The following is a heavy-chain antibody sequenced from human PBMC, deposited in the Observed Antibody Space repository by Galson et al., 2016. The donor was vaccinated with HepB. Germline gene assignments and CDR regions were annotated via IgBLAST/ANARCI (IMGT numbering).Heavy chain of an antibody. Sequence: EPLSLTCTVSGASLSSDRHYWSWIRQPPGKGLEWIGFFHHSGNTNYNAALKSRVTISLDTSKNQFSLKLTSVTAADTAVYYCAKDNSGSYIDDWGQGILVTVSS. J-gene: IGHJ4*02. CDR3: AKDNSGSYIDD. V-gene: IGHV4-61*01. CDR1: GASLSSDRHY. D-gene: IGHD1-26*01. CDR2: FHHSGNT.